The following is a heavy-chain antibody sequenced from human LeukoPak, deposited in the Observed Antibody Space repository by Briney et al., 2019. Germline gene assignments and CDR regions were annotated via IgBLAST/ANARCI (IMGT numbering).Heavy chain of an antibody. CDR2: FDPEDGET. D-gene: IGHD3-3*01. CDR1: GYTLTELS. J-gene: IGHJ6*02. V-gene: IGHV1-24*01. Sequence: ASVKVSCKVSGYTLTELSMHWVRQAPGKGLEWMGGFDPEDGETIYAQKLQGRVTMTEDTSTDTAYMELSSLRSEDTAVYYCATGTYYDFWSGKDPKPYYYGMDFWGQGTLVTVSS. CDR3: ATGTYYDFWSGKDPKPYYYGMDF.